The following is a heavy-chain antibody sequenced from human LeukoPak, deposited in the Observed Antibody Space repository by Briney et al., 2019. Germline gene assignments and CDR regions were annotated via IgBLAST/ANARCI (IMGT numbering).Heavy chain of an antibody. V-gene: IGHV3-48*01. Sequence: PGGSLRLSCAASGFTFSSYSMNWVRQAPGKGLEWVSYISSSSSTIYYADSVKGRFTISRDNAKNSLYLQMNSLRAEDTAVYYCARETHTMVRGVPDYWGQGTLVTVSS. D-gene: IGHD3-10*01. CDR3: ARETHTMVRGVPDY. CDR2: ISSSSSTI. CDR1: GFTFSSYS. J-gene: IGHJ4*02.